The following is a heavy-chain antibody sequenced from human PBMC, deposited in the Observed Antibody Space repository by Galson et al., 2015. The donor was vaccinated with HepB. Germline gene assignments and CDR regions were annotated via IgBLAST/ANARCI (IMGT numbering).Heavy chain of an antibody. CDR2: IKSKNEGGTT. J-gene: IGHJ4*02. D-gene: IGHD5-18*01. Sequence: SLRLSCAASGFTFINAWMTWVRQAPGKGLEWVGRIKSKNEGGTTDYAAPVKGRFTISRDDSRNTLYLQMNSLKTEDTAVYYCSTGGYSYGSGSFDYWGQGTLVTVSS. CDR3: STGGYSYGSGSFDY. V-gene: IGHV3-15*01. CDR1: GFTFINAW.